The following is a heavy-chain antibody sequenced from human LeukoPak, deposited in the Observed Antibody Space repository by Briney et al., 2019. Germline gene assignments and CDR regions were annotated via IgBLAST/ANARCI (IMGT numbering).Heavy chain of an antibody. Sequence: GGSLRLSCAASGLTITGFGMHWVRQPPGKGLEWVAVISSDGITKYYTDSVQGRFTISRDNSKNTVFLQMNSLRAEDTAVYYCANPASYGYFDYWGQGTLVTVSS. CDR2: ISSDGITK. CDR1: GLTITGFG. D-gene: IGHD3-10*01. J-gene: IGHJ4*02. CDR3: ANPASYGYFDY. V-gene: IGHV3-30*18.